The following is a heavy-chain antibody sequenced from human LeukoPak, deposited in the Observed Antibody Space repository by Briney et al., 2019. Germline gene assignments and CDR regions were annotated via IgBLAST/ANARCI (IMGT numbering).Heavy chain of an antibody. J-gene: IGHJ6*02. D-gene: IGHD6-19*01. CDR2: LYSGGET. V-gene: IGHV3-53*01. Sequence: PGGSLRLSCAASGFIVSSYFMSWVRQAPGKGLEWVSILYSGGETFYADPVKGRFIISRDNSKNTLFLQMNNLRDEDTAVYYCAREGSIAVAGNYGMDVWGQGTTVTV. CDR3: AREGSIAVAGNYGMDV. CDR1: GFIVSSYF.